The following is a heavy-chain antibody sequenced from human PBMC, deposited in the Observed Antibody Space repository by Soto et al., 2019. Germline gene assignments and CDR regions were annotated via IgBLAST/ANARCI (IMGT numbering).Heavy chain of an antibody. CDR3: ARERAVAGTYYYYYYGMDV. Sequence: NPSETLSLTCAVYGGSFSGYYWSWIRQPPGKGLEWIGEINHSGSTNYNPSLKSRVTISVDTSKNQFSLKLSSVTAADTAVYYCARERAVAGTYYYYYYGMDVWGQGTTVTVSS. V-gene: IGHV4-34*01. D-gene: IGHD6-19*01. CDR1: GGSFSGYY. CDR2: INHSGST. J-gene: IGHJ6*02.